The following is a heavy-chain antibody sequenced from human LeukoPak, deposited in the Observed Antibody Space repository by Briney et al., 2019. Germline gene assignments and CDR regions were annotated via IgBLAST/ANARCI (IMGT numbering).Heavy chain of an antibody. CDR2: IYESGDT. J-gene: IGHJ4*02. D-gene: IGHD5-24*01. V-gene: IGHV4-31*03. CDR3: ARFRDGYNYDFDY. Sequence: PSQTLSLTCTVSGGSISNGNYYWSWIRQHPEKGLEWIGYIYESGDTYYNPSLKSRVTISVDTSKNQFSLKLTSVTAADTAIYYCARFRDGYNYDFDYWGQGTLVTVSS. CDR1: GGSISNGNYY.